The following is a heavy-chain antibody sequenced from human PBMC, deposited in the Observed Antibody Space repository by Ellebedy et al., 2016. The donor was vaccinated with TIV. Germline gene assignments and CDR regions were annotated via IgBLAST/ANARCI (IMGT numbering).Heavy chain of an antibody. CDR2: INPNSGGT. Sequence: ASVKVSCXASGYTFTGYYMHWVRQAPGQGLEWMGWINPNSGGTNYAQKFQGRVTMTRDTSISTAYMELSRLRSDDTAVYYCARGGIQRWLHPRPFDYWGQGTLVTVSS. D-gene: IGHD5-24*01. CDR1: GYTFTGYY. J-gene: IGHJ4*02. CDR3: ARGGIQRWLHPRPFDY. V-gene: IGHV1-2*02.